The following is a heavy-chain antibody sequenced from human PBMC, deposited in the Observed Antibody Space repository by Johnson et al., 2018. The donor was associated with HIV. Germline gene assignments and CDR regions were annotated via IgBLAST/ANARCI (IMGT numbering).Heavy chain of an antibody. J-gene: IGHJ3*02. D-gene: IGHD2-21*02. CDR2: IRYDASNT. CDR3: AKDWLRWVLTADAFDI. Sequence: QEQLVESGGGVVQPGGSLRLSCAASGFTFSSNGMHWVRQAPGKGLEWVAFIRYDASNTYYADSVKGRFTISRDNSKNTLYLQMNSLRAEDSAVYYCAKDWLRWVLTADAFDIWGQGTMVTVSS. V-gene: IGHV3-30*02. CDR1: GFTFSSNG.